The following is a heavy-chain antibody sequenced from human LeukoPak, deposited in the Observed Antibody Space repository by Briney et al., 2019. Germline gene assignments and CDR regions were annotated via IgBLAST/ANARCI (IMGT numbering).Heavy chain of an antibody. CDR2: INPNSGGT. V-gene: IGHV1-2*02. CDR1: GYTFTGYY. Sequence: GASVKVSCKASGYTFTGYYMHWVRQAPGQGLEWMGWINPNSGGTNYAQKFQGRVTMTRDTSISTAYMELSRLRSDDTAVYYCAREGWNGVCYYGQCIGLGFDPWGQGTLVTVSS. CDR3: AREGWNGVCYYGQCIGLGFDP. J-gene: IGHJ5*02. D-gene: IGHD2-8*01.